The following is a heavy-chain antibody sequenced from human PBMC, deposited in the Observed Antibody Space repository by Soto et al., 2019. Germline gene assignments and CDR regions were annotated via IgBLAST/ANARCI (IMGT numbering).Heavy chain of an antibody. CDR1: GFTFSSYA. CDR3: AKDPSDERQWLVLWAFDI. CDR2: ISGSGGST. Sequence: EVQLLESGGGLVQPGGSLRLSCAASGFTFSSYAMSWVRQAPGKGLEWVSAISGSGGSTYYADSVKGRFTISRDNSKNTLYLQMNSLRAEDTAVYYCAKDPSDERQWLVLWAFDIWGQGTMVTVSS. D-gene: IGHD6-19*01. V-gene: IGHV3-23*01. J-gene: IGHJ3*02.